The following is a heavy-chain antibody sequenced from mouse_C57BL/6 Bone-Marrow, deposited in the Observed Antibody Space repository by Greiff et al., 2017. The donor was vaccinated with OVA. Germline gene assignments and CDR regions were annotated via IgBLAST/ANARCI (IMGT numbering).Heavy chain of an antibody. CDR1: GYTFTSYG. CDR2: IYPRSGNT. J-gene: IGHJ1*03. V-gene: IGHV1-81*01. D-gene: IGHD1-1*02. Sequence: VQLQQSGAELARPGASVKLSCKASGYTFTSYGISWVKQRTGQGLEWIGEIYPRSGNTYYNEKFKGKATLTADKSSSTAYMELSSLTSEDSAVYFSARDERYYGNWYFDVWGTGTTVTVSA. CDR3: ARDERYYGNWYFDV.